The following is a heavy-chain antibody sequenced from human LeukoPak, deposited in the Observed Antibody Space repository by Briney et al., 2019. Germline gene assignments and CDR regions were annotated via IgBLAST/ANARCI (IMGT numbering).Heavy chain of an antibody. CDR1: GGTFSSYA. V-gene: IGHV1-69*13. Sequence: SVKVSCKASGGTFSSYAISWVRQAPGQGLEWMGGTIPIFGTANYAQKFQGRVTITADESTSTAYMELSSLRSEDTAVYYCARGLRFLEWLACYWGQGTLVTVSS. CDR2: TIPIFGTA. J-gene: IGHJ4*02. D-gene: IGHD3-3*01. CDR3: ARGLRFLEWLACY.